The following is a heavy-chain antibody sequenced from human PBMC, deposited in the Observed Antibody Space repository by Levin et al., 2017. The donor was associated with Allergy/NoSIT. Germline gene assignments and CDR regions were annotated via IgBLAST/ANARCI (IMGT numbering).Heavy chain of an antibody. CDR1: GFAVIDNY. V-gene: IGHV3-53*01. CDR2: IYSGGRI. J-gene: IGHJ5*02. D-gene: IGHD3-3*01. Sequence: GGSLRLSCAASGFAVIDNYMNWVRQAPGKGLEWVSIIYSGGRIYYADSVKGRFTISRDNSKNTLYLQMNKVRAEDTAVYYCARGYYAFWSGKPPPLDPWGQGTLVTVSS. CDR3: ARGYYAFWSGKPPPLDP.